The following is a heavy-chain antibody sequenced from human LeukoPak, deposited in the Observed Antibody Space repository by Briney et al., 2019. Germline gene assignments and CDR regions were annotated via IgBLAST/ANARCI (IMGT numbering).Heavy chain of an antibody. V-gene: IGHV4-34*01. CDR2: INHSGST. CDR1: GGSFSGYY. Sequence: SETLSLTCAVYGGSFSGYYWSWIRQPPGKGLEWIGEINHSGSTNYNPSLKSQVTISVDTSKNQFSLKLSSVTAADTAVYYCARGSGYGSSYWGQGTLVTVSS. CDR3: ARGSGYGSSY. D-gene: IGHD3-10*01. J-gene: IGHJ4*02.